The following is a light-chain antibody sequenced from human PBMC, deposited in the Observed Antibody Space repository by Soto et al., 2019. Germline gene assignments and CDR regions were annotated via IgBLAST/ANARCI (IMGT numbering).Light chain of an antibody. CDR1: QSININ. Sequence: EVLMTQSPATLSVSPGERVTLSCRASQSININLAWYQQKPGQAPRVFIYGASSRASGIPDRFSGSGSGTDFTLTISRLEHDDFAFYYCQQYHSWPPLTFGGGTRVEIK. V-gene: IGKV3D-15*01. CDR2: GAS. CDR3: QQYHSWPPLT. J-gene: IGKJ4*01.